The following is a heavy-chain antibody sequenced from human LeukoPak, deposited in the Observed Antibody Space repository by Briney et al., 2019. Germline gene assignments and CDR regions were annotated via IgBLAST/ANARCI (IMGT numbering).Heavy chain of an antibody. J-gene: IGHJ5*02. CDR3: ARGGTTPDYDFWSGYYYWFDP. Sequence: SETLSLTCTVPGGSISSGGYYWSWIRQHPGKGLEWLVYIYHSGSTYYNPSLKSRVTISVDTSKNQFSLKLSSVTAADTAVYYCARGGTTPDYDFWSGYYYWFDPWGQGTLVTVSS. CDR1: GGSISSGGYY. D-gene: IGHD3-3*01. CDR2: IYHSGST. V-gene: IGHV4-31*03.